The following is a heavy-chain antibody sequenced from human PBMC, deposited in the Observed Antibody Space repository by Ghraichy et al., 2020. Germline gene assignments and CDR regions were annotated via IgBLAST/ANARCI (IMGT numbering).Heavy chain of an antibody. V-gene: IGHV3-7*03. J-gene: IGHJ3*02. CDR2: IKGDGSDI. D-gene: IGHD3-9*01. CDR3: AGEVILILPGAGGAFDI. CDR1: GFTFSNYY. Sequence: GGSLRLSCAASGFTFSNYYMTWVRQAPEKGLEWVANIKGDGSDIFYVDSVKGRFTISRDNAKNSLYLQMTSLRAEDTAVYYCAGEVILILPGAGGAFDIWGQGTMVTVSS.